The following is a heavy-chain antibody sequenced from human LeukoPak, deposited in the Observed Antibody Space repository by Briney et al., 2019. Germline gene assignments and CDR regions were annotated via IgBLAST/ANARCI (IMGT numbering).Heavy chain of an antibody. V-gene: IGHV4-34*01. CDR1: GGSFSGYY. D-gene: IGHD3-22*01. J-gene: IGHJ4*02. Sequence: KSSETLSLTCAVYGGSFSGYYWSWIRQPPGKGLEWIGEINHSGSTNYNPSLKSRVTISVDTSKNQFSLKLSSVTAADTAVYYCARDQYYYDSSGYRYFDYWGQGTLVTVSS. CDR3: ARDQYYYDSSGYRYFDY. CDR2: INHSGST.